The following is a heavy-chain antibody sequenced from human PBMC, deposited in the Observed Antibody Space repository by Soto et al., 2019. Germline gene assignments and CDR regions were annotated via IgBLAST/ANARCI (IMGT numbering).Heavy chain of an antibody. V-gene: IGHV3-23*01. D-gene: IGHD2-8*01. J-gene: IGHJ4*02. CDR1: GFSFSDSA. Sequence: GGSLRLSCAASGFSFSDSAMNWVRQAPGKGLEWISAISGSGISAYYADSVKGRFTISRDNSKNTLYLEMNSLRADDTAVYYCAKDLRDIVLTGRFVSWGPGTLVTVSS. CDR3: AKDLRDIVLTGRFVS. CDR2: ISGSGISA.